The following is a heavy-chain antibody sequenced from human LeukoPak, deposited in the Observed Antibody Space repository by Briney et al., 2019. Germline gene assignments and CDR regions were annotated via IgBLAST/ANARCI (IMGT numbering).Heavy chain of an antibody. Sequence: PSETLSLTCTVSGGSISSYYWSWIRRPPGKGLEWIGYIYYSGSTNYNPSLKSRVTISVDTSKNQFSLKLSSVTAADTAVYYCARPYCSSTSCYGAFDIWGQGTMVTVSS. V-gene: IGHV4-59*01. CDR2: IYYSGST. D-gene: IGHD2-2*01. CDR1: GGSISSYY. J-gene: IGHJ3*02. CDR3: ARPYCSSTSCYGAFDI.